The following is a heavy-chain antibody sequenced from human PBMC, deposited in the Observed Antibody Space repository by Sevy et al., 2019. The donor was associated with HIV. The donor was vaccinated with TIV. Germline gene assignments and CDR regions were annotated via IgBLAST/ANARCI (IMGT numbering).Heavy chain of an antibody. CDR1: GGSISGSFY. D-gene: IGHD6-19*01. CDR2: IYTSGST. Sequence: SETLSLTCTVSGGSISGSFYWSWVRQSAGKGLEWIGRIYTSGSTNYNPSLKSRVTMSVDTSKNQFSLKLSSVTAADTAVYYCARSVSGWYWYFDYWGQGTLVTVSS. V-gene: IGHV4-4*07. J-gene: IGHJ4*02. CDR3: ARSVSGWYWYFDY.